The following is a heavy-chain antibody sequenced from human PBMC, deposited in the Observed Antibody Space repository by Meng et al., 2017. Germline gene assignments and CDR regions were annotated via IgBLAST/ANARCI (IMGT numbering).Heavy chain of an antibody. CDR1: GGSISSYY. D-gene: IGHD3-16*01. CDR2: IYYSGST. Sequence: GSLRLSCTVSGGSISSYYWSWIRQPPGKGLEWIGYIYYSGSTNNPSLKSRVTISVDTSKNQFSLKLSSVTAADTAVYYCARGLDAFDIWGQGTMVTVSS. V-gene: IGHV4-59*01. J-gene: IGHJ3*02. CDR3: ARGLDAFDI.